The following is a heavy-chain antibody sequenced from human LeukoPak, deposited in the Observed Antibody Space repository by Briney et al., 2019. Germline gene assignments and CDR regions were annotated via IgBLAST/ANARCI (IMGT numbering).Heavy chain of an antibody. CDR2: IYYSGST. CDR3: ARLRGFMIVVP. J-gene: IGHJ5*02. D-gene: IGHD3-22*01. CDR1: GGSISSSSYY. V-gene: IGHV4-39*01. Sequence: KPSETLSLTCTVSGGSISSSSYYWGWIRQPPGKGLEWIGSIYYSGSTYYNPSLKSRVTISVDTSKNQFSLKLSSVTAADTAVYYCARLRGFMIVVPWGQGTLVTVSS.